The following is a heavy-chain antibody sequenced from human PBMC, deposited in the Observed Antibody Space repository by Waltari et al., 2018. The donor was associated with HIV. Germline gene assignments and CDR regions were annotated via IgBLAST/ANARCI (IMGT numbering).Heavy chain of an antibody. D-gene: IGHD3-22*01. J-gene: IGHJ3*02. CDR1: GFIFGTSD. V-gene: IGHV3-13*01. CDR3: ARVGDRRNYYDSGAFDI. Sequence: EVQLVESGGGLVQPGGALSLSCAASGFIFGTSDTQLVRQGSGKGLVWVSGIDTAGDTYYSGSVKGRFTLTRENAKNSLDLQMDSLRAGDTAVYYCARVGDRRNYYDSGAFDIWGQGTMVTVSS. CDR2: IDTAGDT.